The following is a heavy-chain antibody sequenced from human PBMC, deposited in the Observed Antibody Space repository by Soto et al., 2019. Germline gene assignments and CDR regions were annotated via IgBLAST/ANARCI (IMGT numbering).Heavy chain of an antibody. CDR3: AREYYYGSGSRAPYYMDV. Sequence: QVQLVQSGAEVKKPGSSVKVSCKASGGTFSSYTISWVRQAPGQGLEWMGRIIPILGIANYAQKFQGRVTITADKTTSTAYMELSSLRSEDTAVYYCAREYYYGSGSRAPYYMDVWGKGTTVTVSS. D-gene: IGHD3-10*01. CDR2: IIPILGIA. V-gene: IGHV1-69*08. J-gene: IGHJ6*03. CDR1: GGTFSSYT.